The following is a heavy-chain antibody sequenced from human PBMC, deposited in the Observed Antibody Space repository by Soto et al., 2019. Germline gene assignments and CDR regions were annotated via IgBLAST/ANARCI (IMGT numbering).Heavy chain of an antibody. Sequence: GGSLRLSCAAYGFTFSSYDMHWVRQATGKGLEWVSAIGTAGDTYYPGSVKGRFTISRENAKNSLYLQMNSLRAGDTAVYYCARGIAPVVAATLYYYYMDVWGKGTTVTVSS. CDR2: IGTAGDT. J-gene: IGHJ6*03. CDR1: GFTFSSYD. D-gene: IGHD2-15*01. CDR3: ARGIAPVVAATLYYYYMDV. V-gene: IGHV3-13*01.